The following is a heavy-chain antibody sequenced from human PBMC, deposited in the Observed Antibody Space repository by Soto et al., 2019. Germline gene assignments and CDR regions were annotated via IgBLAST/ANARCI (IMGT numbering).Heavy chain of an antibody. D-gene: IGHD3-22*01. CDR3: ARARMDSSQFPYFDY. V-gene: IGHV4-59*01. CDR1: GGSISGYY. J-gene: IGHJ4*02. Sequence: QVQLQESGPGLVKPSETLSLTCTVSGGSISGYYWSWIRQPPGKGLEWIGYIYYSGSTKYNPSLTSRLTLXXDXSXXQFSLKLSSVIAADTAVYYCARARMDSSQFPYFDYWGQGTLVTVSS. CDR2: IYYSGST.